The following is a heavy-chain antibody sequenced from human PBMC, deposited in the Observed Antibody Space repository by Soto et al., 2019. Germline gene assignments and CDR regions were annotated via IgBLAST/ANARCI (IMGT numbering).Heavy chain of an antibody. D-gene: IGHD3-22*01. CDR3: AKEGGYYDSSGYYYRHFDY. V-gene: IGHV3-23*01. J-gene: IGHJ4*02. CDR1: GFTFSSYA. Sequence: GGSLRLSCAASGFTFSSYAMSWVRQAPGKGLEWVSAIGGSGGSTYYADSVKGRFTISRDNSKNTLYLQMNSLRAEDTAVYYCAKEGGYYDSSGYYYRHFDYWGQGTLVTVSS. CDR2: IGGSGGST.